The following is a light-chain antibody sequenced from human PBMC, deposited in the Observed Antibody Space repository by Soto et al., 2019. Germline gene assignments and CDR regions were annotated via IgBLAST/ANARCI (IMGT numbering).Light chain of an antibody. CDR3: AAWDYSLSGRV. CDR2: NND. V-gene: IGLV1-47*02. J-gene: IGLJ3*02. Sequence: QSVLTQPPSASGTPGQRVTMSCSGSGSNIGPNNVYWCQQFPGTAPKLLIYNNDKQPSGGPDRCSGSKSCTSASLDISGLLYEDDDDYYCAAWDYSLSGRVFGGGTKLTVL. CDR1: GSNIGPNN.